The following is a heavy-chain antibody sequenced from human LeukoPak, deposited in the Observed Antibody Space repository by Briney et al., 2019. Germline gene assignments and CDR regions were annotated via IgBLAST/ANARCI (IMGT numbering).Heavy chain of an antibody. Sequence: GGSLRLSCAGSGFIFNNYAMHWVRQPPGKGLEWVSGISWNSGSIDYADSVKGRFTISRDNAKNSLYLQMNSLRDEDTAVYYCARREGYTSGWYNYWGQGTLVTVSS. CDR2: ISWNSGSI. D-gene: IGHD6-19*01. CDR1: GFIFNNYA. V-gene: IGHV3-9*01. J-gene: IGHJ4*02. CDR3: ARREGYTSGWYNY.